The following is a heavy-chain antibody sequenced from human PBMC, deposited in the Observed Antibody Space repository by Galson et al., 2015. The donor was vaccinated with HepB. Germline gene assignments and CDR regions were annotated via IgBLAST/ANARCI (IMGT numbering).Heavy chain of an antibody. CDR3: ARDILIAAPGTVGWFDP. CDR2: ISTGGHTM. V-gene: IGHV3-48*02. CDR1: GFTFSSYA. D-gene: IGHD6-13*01. Sequence: SLRLSCAASGFTFSSYAMSWVRQAPGKGLEWVSYISTGGHTMYYADSVKGRFTISRDNVKNLLYLQMNSLRDEDTAVYYCARDILIAAPGTVGWFDPWGQGTLVTVSS. J-gene: IGHJ5*02.